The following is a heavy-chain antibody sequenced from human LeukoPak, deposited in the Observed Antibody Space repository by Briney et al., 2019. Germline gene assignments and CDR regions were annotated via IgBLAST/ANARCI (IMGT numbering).Heavy chain of an antibody. CDR1: GFTFSSYA. CDR2: ISGSGGST. CDR3: ARRGMATSAFDY. V-gene: IGHV3-23*01. D-gene: IGHD5-24*01. J-gene: IGHJ4*02. Sequence: GGSLRLSCAASGFTFSSYAMSWVRQAPGKGLEWVSAISGSGGSTYYADSVKGRFTISRDNSKNTLYLQMNSPRAEDTAVYYCARRGMATSAFDYWGQGTLVTVSS.